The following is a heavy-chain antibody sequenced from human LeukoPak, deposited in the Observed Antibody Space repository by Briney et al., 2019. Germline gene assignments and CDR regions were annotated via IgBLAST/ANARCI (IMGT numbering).Heavy chain of an antibody. CDR3: ARHYDSSGYYSTRAFDI. V-gene: IGHV4-59*08. Sequence: PSETLSLTCTVSGGSISSYYWSWIRQPPGKGLEWIGYIYYSGSTNYNPSLKSRVTISVDTSKNQFSLKLSSVTAADTALYYCARHYDSSGYYSTRAFDIWGQGTMVTVSS. CDR1: GGSISSYY. D-gene: IGHD3-22*01. CDR2: IYYSGST. J-gene: IGHJ3*02.